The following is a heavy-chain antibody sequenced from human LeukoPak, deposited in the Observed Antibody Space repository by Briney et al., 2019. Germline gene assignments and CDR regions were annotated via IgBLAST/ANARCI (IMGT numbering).Heavy chain of an antibody. J-gene: IGHJ4*02. CDR3: ARDRNLYSGSFAF. Sequence: VASVKVSCKASGYTFTSYYMHWVRQAPGQGLEWMGRIDPSSGATHFAHKFQGRVTMARDTSISTAYMELDRLTSDDTAVYYCARDRNLYSGSFAFWGQGTLVTVSS. CDR1: GYTFTSYY. CDR2: IDPSSGAT. V-gene: IGHV1-2*06. D-gene: IGHD1-26*01.